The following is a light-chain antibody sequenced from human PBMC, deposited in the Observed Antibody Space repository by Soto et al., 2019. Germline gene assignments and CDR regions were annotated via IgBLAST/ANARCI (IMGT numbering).Light chain of an antibody. CDR3: QQYNSVSLLT. J-gene: IGKJ4*01. Sequence: IEMTRAPSSLPPSVVGRFTSSFRASQSISTWLARYQQQPGKAPKLLMYKASSLESGVPSRFSGSGSGTEFTLTISSLQPDDFATYYCQQYNSVSLLTFGGGTKVDIK. CDR1: QSISTW. CDR2: KAS. V-gene: IGKV1-5*03.